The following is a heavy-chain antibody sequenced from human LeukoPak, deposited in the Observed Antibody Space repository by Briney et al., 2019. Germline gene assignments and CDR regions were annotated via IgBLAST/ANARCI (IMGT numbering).Heavy chain of an antibody. D-gene: IGHD4-17*01. V-gene: IGHV3-74*01. J-gene: IGHJ4*02. CDR3: AREPYGDCFDY. CDR1: GFTFSSYW. CDR2: INSDGSST. Sequence: GGSLRLSCAASGFTFSSYWMHWVRQAPGKGLVWVSRINSDGSSTSYADSVKGRFTISRDNAKNTLYLQMNSLRAEDTAVYYCAREPYGDCFDYWGQGTLVTVSS.